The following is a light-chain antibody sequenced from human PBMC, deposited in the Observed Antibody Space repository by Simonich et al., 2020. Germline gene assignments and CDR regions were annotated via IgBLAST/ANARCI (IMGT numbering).Light chain of an antibody. CDR1: VLAKKY. CDR2: KDS. V-gene: IGLV3-27*01. J-gene: IGLJ3*02. CDR3: DSAADNNLV. Sequence: SYELTQPSSVSVSPGQTARITCSGDVLAKKYARWFQQKPGQAPVLVIYKDSGRPSGIPERFSGSSSGTTVTLTISGAQVEDEADYYCDSAADNNLVFGGGTKLTVL.